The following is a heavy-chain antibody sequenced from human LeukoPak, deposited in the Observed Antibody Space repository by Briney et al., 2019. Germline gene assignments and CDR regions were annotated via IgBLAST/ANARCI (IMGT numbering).Heavy chain of an antibody. Sequence: GGSLRLSCAASGFTFSSYAMSWVRQAPGKGLEWVSAISGSGGSTYYADSVKGRFTISRDNSKNTLYLQMNSLRAEDTAVYYCAKDSNCYDSSGYYYWGQGTLVTVSS. CDR1: GFTFSSYA. D-gene: IGHD3-22*01. CDR3: AKDSNCYDSSGYYY. J-gene: IGHJ4*02. V-gene: IGHV3-23*01. CDR2: ISGSGGST.